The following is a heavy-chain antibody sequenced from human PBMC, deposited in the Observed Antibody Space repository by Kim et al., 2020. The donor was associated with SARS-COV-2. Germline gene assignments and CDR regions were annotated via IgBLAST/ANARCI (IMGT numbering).Heavy chain of an antibody. J-gene: IGHJ5*02. CDR1: GYTFTSYA. Sequence: ASVKVSCKASGYTFTSYAMHWVRQAPGQRLEWMGWINAGNGNTKYSQKFQGRVTITRDTSASTAYMELSSLRSEDTAVYYCARYRSSGWYAREFDPWGQGTLVTVSS. CDR2: INAGNGNT. CDR3: ARYRSSGWYAREFDP. V-gene: IGHV1-3*01. D-gene: IGHD6-19*01.